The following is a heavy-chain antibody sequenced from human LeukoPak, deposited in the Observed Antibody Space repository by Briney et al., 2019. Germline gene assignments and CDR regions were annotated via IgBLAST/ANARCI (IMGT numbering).Heavy chain of an antibody. CDR3: ATYYSDTSARD. J-gene: IGHJ4*02. V-gene: IGHV1-2*02. D-gene: IGHD3-22*01. CDR2: INPNSGGT. Sequence: GASVTVSCKASGHTFTAYYMFWVRPAPGQGREWMGWINPNSGGTNYAPKFQGRVTMTRDTSISTGYMELSGLTSDDTAVYFCATYYSDTSARDWGQGTLVTVSS. CDR1: GHTFTAYY.